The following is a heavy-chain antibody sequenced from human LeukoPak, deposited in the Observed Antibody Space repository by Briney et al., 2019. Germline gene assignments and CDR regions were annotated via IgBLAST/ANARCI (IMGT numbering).Heavy chain of an antibody. Sequence: ASVQVSCKASGYTFTGHYMHWVRQAPGQGLEWMGWINCNTGGTNYAQNFQGWVRMTRDTSISTVYMELSRLRSDDTAVYYCAREFSSSWFDYWGQGTPVTVSS. CDR3: AREFSSSWFDY. D-gene: IGHD3-22*01. J-gene: IGHJ4*02. CDR1: GYTFTGHY. V-gene: IGHV1-2*04. CDR2: INCNTGGT.